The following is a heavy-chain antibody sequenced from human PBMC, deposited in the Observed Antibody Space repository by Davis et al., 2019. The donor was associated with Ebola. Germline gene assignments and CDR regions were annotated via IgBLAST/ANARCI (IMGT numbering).Heavy chain of an antibody. CDR3: ARSHIVGATIHFDY. CDR1: GYTFTGYY. CDR2: INPNSGGT. V-gene: IGHV1-2*02. D-gene: IGHD1-26*01. Sequence: ASVKVSCKASGYTFTGYYMHWVRQAPGQGLEWMGWINPNSGGTNYAQKFQGRVTITADESTSTAYMELSSLRSEDTAVYYCARSHIVGATIHFDYWGQGTLVTVSS. J-gene: IGHJ4*02.